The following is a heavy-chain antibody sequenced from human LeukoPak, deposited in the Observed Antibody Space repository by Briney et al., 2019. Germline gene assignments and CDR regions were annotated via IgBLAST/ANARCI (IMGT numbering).Heavy chain of an antibody. Sequence: PGRSLRLSCAASGITFSRSAMHWVRQAPGKGLEWVAVIWYDGSNKYYADSVKGRFTISRDNSKNTLYLQMNSLRAEDTAVYYCASGSSGYPPYWGQGTLVTVSS. J-gene: IGHJ4*02. CDR3: ASGSSGYPPY. V-gene: IGHV3-33*08. CDR1: GITFSRSA. CDR2: IWYDGSNK. D-gene: IGHD3-22*01.